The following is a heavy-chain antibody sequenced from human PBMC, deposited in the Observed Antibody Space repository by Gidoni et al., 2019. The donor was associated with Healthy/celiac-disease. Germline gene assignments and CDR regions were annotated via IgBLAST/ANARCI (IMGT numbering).Heavy chain of an antibody. CDR1: GGSISSSSYY. Sequence: QLQRQESGPGLVKPSETLSLTCTVSGGSISSSSYYWGWIRQPPRKGLEWIGSIYDSGGTYYNPSLKSRVTISVDTSKNQFSLKLSSVTSADTAVYYCARLQYYDSSGYYFHYFDYWGQGTLVTVSS. V-gene: IGHV4-39*01. CDR2: IYDSGGT. D-gene: IGHD3-22*01. J-gene: IGHJ4*02. CDR3: ARLQYYDSSGYYFHYFDY.